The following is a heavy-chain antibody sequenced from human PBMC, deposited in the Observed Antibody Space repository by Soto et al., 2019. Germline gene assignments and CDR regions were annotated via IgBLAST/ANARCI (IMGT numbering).Heavy chain of an antibody. D-gene: IGHD2-15*01. CDR2: ISYDGSNK. Sequence: QVQLVESGGGVVQPGRSLRLSCAASGFTFSSYAMHWVRQAPGKGLEWVAVISYDGSNKYYADSVKGRFTISRDNSKNTLYLQMNSLRAEDTAVYYCASVVVCPLDYWGQGTLVTVSS. V-gene: IGHV3-30-3*01. CDR3: ASVVVCPLDY. CDR1: GFTFSSYA. J-gene: IGHJ4*02.